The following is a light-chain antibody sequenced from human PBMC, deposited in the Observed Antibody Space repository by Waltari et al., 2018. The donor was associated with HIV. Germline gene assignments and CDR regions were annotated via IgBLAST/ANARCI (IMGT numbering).Light chain of an antibody. J-gene: IGKJ5*01. CDR2: GAS. CDR1: EFINSY. Sequence: DIEMTQSPSSLSASVGDRVAITCRSREFINSYLHWYQLTPGKAPRLLVFGASTLHRGVPSRFSGSGSETDYTLTINNLQPEDFGTYFCQQTYNTPHTFGLGTRLEVK. CDR3: QQTYNTPHT. V-gene: IGKV1-39*01.